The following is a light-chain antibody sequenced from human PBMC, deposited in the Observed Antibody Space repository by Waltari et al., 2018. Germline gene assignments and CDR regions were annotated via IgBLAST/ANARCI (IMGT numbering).Light chain of an antibody. J-gene: IGLJ3*02. CDR3: STWDDSLNGPV. Sequence: QAVLTQPPSASGTPGQRVTVSCSGTSSNIGNNSVNWYQQPPGTAPKVLIFTNNQRPPGVPDRFSGSKSGTSASLAISGLQSEDDGDYYCSTWDDSLNGPVFGGGTKLTVL. CDR1: SSNIGNNS. CDR2: TNN. V-gene: IGLV1-44*01.